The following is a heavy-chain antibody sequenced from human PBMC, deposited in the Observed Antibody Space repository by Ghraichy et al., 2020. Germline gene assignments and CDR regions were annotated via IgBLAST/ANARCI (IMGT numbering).Heavy chain of an antibody. J-gene: IGHJ5*02. D-gene: IGHD3-3*01. CDR3: ARPHGGDFWSGYHPGLDWFDP. CDR1: GYTFTSYG. V-gene: IGHV1-18*04. CDR2: ISAYNGNT. Sequence: ASVKVSCKASGYTFTSYGISWVRQAPGQGLEWMGWISAYNGNTNYAQKLQGRVTMTTDTSTSTAYMELRSLRSDDTAVYYCARPHGGDFWSGYHPGLDWFDPWGQGTLVTVSS.